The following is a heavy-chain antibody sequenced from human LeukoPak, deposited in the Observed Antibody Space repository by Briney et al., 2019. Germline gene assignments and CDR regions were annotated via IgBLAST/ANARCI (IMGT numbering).Heavy chain of an antibody. CDR3: ARGGLSVFDY. V-gene: IGHV4-34*01. J-gene: IGHJ4*02. Sequence: PSETLSLTCAVYGGSFSGYYWSWIRQPPGKGLEWIGEINHSGSTNYNPSLESRVTISEDTSKNQFSLKLSSVTAADTAVYYCARGGLSVFDYWGQGTLVTVSS. CDR2: INHSGST. CDR1: GGSFSGYY.